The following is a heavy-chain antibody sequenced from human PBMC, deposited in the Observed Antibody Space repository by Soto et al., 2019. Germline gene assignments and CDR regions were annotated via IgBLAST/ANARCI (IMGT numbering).Heavy chain of an antibody. Sequence: EVQLLESGGGLVQPGGSLRLSCAASGFTFSSYAMSWVRQAPGKGLEWVSTISGSGGSTYYADSVKGRFSISSDNSKNTLYLQMNSLRAEDTAVYYCSKDQCSGGSCYRYFDYWGQGTLVTVSS. V-gene: IGHV3-23*01. CDR1: GFTFSSYA. J-gene: IGHJ4*02. CDR3: SKDQCSGGSCYRYFDY. D-gene: IGHD2-15*01. CDR2: ISGSGGST.